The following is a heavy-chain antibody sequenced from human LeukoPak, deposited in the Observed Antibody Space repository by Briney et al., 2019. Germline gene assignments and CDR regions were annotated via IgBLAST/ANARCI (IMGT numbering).Heavy chain of an antibody. V-gene: IGHV4-39*01. CDR2: IYYSGST. Sequence: PSETLSLTCTVSGSSISSSSYYWGWIRQPPGKGLEWIGSIYYSGSTYYNPSLKSRVTISVDTSKNQFSLKLSSVTAADTAVYYCARLRRIAASIDYWGQGTLVTVSS. D-gene: IGHD6-13*01. CDR3: ARLRRIAASIDY. J-gene: IGHJ4*02. CDR1: GSSISSSSYY.